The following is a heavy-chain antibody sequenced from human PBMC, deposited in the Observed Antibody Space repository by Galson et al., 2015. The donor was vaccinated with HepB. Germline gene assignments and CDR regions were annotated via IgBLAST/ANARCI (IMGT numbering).Heavy chain of an antibody. D-gene: IGHD2-8*01. CDR2: ISAYNGNT. CDR3: ARDRLGYAIVGYYFDY. CDR1: GYTFTSYG. Sequence: SVKVSCKASGYTFTSYGISWVRQAPGQGLEWMGWISAYNGNTNYAQKLQGRVTMTTDTSTSTAYMELRSLRSDDTAVYYCARDRLGYAIVGYYFDYWGQGTLVTVSS. J-gene: IGHJ4*02. V-gene: IGHV1-18*04.